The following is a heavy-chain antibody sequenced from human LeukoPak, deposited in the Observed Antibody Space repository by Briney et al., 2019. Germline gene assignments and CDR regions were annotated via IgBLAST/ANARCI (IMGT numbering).Heavy chain of an antibody. CDR3: AKVRSGYYNDAFDM. Sequence: GGSLRLSCAASGFTFSNYGMNWVRQAPGKGLECVSVINNSGGNTYYADSVKGRFTMSRDSSKNTLYLQMNNLRADDTALYYCAKVRSGYYNDAFDMWGQGTMVTVSS. CDR1: GFTFSNYG. J-gene: IGHJ3*02. D-gene: IGHD3-22*01. V-gene: IGHV3-23*01. CDR2: INNSGGNT.